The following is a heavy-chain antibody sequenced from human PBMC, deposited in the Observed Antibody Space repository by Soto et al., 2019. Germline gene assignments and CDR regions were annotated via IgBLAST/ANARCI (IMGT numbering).Heavy chain of an antibody. CDR1: GGSISNYY. CDR3: ARGVRSVTYFDS. CDR2: IYYSGST. V-gene: IGHV4-59*01. D-gene: IGHD4-17*01. J-gene: IGHJ4*02. Sequence: PSETLSLTCTVSGGSISNYYWSWIRQPPGKRLEWIGYIYYSGSTNYNPSLRSRVTISVDTSKNQFSLNLSSVTAADTAVYFCARGVRSVTYFDSWGQGTLVTAPQ.